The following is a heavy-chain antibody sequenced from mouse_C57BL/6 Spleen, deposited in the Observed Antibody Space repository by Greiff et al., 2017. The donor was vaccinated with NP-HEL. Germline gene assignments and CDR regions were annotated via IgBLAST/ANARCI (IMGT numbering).Heavy chain of an antibody. CDR2: IYPGSGNT. D-gene: IGHD4-1*02. CDR3: ARSRATGPWFAY. J-gene: IGHJ3*01. V-gene: IGHV1-76*01. Sequence: QVQLQQSGAELVRPGASVKLSCKASGYTFTDYYINWVKQRPGQGLEWIARIYPGSGNTYYNEKFKGKATLTAEKSSSTAYMQLSSLTSEDSAVYFCARSRATGPWFAYWGQGTLVTVSA. CDR1: GYTFTDYY.